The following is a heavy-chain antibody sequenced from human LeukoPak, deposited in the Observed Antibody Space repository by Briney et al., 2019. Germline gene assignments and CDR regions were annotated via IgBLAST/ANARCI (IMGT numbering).Heavy chain of an antibody. V-gene: IGHV1-2*02. CDR2: INPNSGGT. J-gene: IGHJ4*02. CDR1: GYTFTGYY. D-gene: IGHD5-24*01. CDR3: ARDGREMATHNIDY. Sequence: ASVKVSCKASGYTFTGYYMHWVRQAPGQGLEWMGWINPNSGGTNYAQKFQGRVTMTRDTSISTAYMELSRLRSEDTAVYYCARDGREMATHNIDYWGQGTLVTVSS.